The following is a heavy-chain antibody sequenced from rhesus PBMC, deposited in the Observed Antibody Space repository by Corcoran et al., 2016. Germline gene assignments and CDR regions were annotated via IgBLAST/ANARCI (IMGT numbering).Heavy chain of an antibody. V-gene: IGHV4-65*02. CDR1: GGSINTYNW. J-gene: IGHJ3*01. CDR2: IGGDRGGT. CDR3: ARHCGPGGAFDF. Sequence: QVQLQESGPGLVKPSETLSLTCAVSGGSINTYNWWTWFRQSPGKGLEWIGNIGGDRGGTNYNPSLMSRATISKDTSQSHFSLKLTSVTAADTAVYYCARHCGPGGAFDFWGQGLRVTVSS. D-gene: IGHD1-38*01.